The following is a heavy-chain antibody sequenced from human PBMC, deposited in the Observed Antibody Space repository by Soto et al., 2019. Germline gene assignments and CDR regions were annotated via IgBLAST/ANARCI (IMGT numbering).Heavy chain of an antibody. J-gene: IGHJ4*02. CDR3: ARLDYYDSSGLRIFDY. CDR2: IYYSGST. CDR1: GGSISSGGYY. D-gene: IGHD3-22*01. V-gene: IGHV4-31*03. Sequence: QVQLQESGPGLVKPSQTLSLTCTVSGGSISSGGYYWSWIRQHPGKGLEWIGYIYYSGSTYYNPSLKSRVTISVDTSKNQFSLKLSSVTAADTAVYYCARLDYYDSSGLRIFDYWGQGTLVTVSS.